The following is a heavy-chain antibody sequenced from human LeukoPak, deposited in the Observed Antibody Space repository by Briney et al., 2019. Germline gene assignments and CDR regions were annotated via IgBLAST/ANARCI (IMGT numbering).Heavy chain of an antibody. Sequence: GGSLRLSCAASGFTFSNYGMHWLRQAPGKGLEWVAFIRYDGSNKYYTDSVKGRFTISRDNSKNTLYLQMNSLRAEDTAVYYCAKLVDRDYYGSGTSLDYWGQGTLVTVSS. J-gene: IGHJ4*02. CDR1: GFTFSNYG. CDR3: AKLVDRDYYGSGTSLDY. D-gene: IGHD3-10*01. V-gene: IGHV3-30*02. CDR2: IRYDGSNK.